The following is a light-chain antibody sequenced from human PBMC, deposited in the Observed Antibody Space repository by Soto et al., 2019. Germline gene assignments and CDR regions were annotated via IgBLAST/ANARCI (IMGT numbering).Light chain of an antibody. V-gene: IGKV3-20*01. CDR3: HQYGSSPLT. CDR1: QSVSSSY. J-gene: IGKJ4*02. Sequence: FTHAASPLPLSPGERATLSCRPSQSVSSSYLAWYQQKPGQAPRLLIYGASSRANGIPDRFSGSGSGTDFTLTISRLEPEDFAVYYCHQYGSSPLTFGGGTKVDIK. CDR2: GAS.